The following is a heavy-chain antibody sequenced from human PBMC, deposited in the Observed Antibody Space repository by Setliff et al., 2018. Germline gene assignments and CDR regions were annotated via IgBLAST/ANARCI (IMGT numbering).Heavy chain of an antibody. CDR2: ISAYNGNT. D-gene: IGHD6-13*01. V-gene: IGHV1-18*01. J-gene: IGHJ3*02. CDR1: GYTFTSYG. Sequence: ASVKVFCKASGYTFTSYGISWVRQAPGQGLEWMGWISAYNGNTNYAQKLQGRVTMTTDTSTSTAYMELRSLRSDDTAVYYCARAPAYSSTPGSYAFDIWGQGTMVTVSS. CDR3: ARAPAYSSTPGSYAFDI.